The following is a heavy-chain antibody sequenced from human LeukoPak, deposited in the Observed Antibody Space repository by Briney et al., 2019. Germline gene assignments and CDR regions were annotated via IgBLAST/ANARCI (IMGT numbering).Heavy chain of an antibody. D-gene: IGHD2-8*02. CDR2: ISNSGGST. CDR1: GFTFSSYG. V-gene: IGHV3-23*01. J-gene: IGHJ3*02. CDR3: ARGWVVATGGFDM. Sequence: PGGSLRLSCAASGFTFSSYGMSWVRQAPGKGLEWVSAISNSGGSTPYADSVKGRFTISRDNSKNTVYLQMNSLRGEDTAVYFCARGWVVATGGFDMWGQGTMVTVSS.